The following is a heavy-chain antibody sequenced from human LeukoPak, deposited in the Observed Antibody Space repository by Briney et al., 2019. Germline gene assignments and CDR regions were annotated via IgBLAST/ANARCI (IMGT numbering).Heavy chain of an antibody. CDR3: ARRPGDGYNSLGYFDY. J-gene: IGHJ4*02. D-gene: IGHD5-24*01. V-gene: IGHV4-59*01. Sequence: SETLSLTCTVSGGSISSYYWSWIRQPPGKGLEWIGYIYYSGSTNYNPSLKSRVTISVDTSKNQFSLKLSSVTAADTAVYYCARRPGDGYNSLGYFDYWGQETLVTVSS. CDR2: IYYSGST. CDR1: GGSISSYY.